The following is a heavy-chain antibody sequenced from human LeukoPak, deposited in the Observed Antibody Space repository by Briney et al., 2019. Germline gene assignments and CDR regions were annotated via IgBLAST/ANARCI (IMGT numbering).Heavy chain of an antibody. CDR1: GFTFSSYA. CDR2: ISGSGGST. J-gene: IGHJ4*02. Sequence: GGSLRLSCAASGFTFSSYAMSWVRQAPGKGLEWVSAISGSGGSTYYADSVKGRFTISRDNAKNSLYLQMNSLRAEDTAVYYCARSRDGYNPLDYWGQGTLVTVSS. CDR3: ARSRDGYNPLDY. D-gene: IGHD5-24*01. V-gene: IGHV3-23*01.